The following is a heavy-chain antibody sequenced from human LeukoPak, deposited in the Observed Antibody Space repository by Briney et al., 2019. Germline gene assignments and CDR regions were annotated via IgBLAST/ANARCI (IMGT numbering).Heavy chain of an antibody. CDR2: ISGSGGST. Sequence: GGSLRLPCAASGFTFSSYAMSWVRQAPGKGLEWVSAISGSGGSTYYADSVKGRFTISRDNSKNTLYLQMNSLRAEDTAVYYCAKDVVAGTTGRFDYWGQGTLVTVSS. CDR3: AKDVVAGTTGRFDY. V-gene: IGHV3-23*01. D-gene: IGHD6-19*01. CDR1: GFTFSSYA. J-gene: IGHJ4*02.